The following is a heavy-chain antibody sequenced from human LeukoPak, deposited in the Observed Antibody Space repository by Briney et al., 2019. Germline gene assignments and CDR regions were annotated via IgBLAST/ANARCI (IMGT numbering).Heavy chain of an antibody. CDR1: GGSISSYY. CDR2: IYYSGST. CDR3: ARAEGATPHFDY. J-gene: IGHJ4*02. D-gene: IGHD1-26*01. V-gene: IGHV4-59*01. Sequence: SETLSLTCTVSGGSISSYYWSWIRQPPGKGLEWIGYIYYSGSTNYNPSLKSRVTISVDTSKNQFPLKLSSVTAADTAVYYCARAEGATPHFDYWGQGTLVTVSS.